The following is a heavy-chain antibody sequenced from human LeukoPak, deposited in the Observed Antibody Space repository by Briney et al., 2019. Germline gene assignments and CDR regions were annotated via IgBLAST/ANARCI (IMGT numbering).Heavy chain of an antibody. Sequence: ASVKVSCKASGYTFIGHYIQWVRQAPGEGLEWMGWIHPSSGGTNYAQKFQGRVTMTRDTSISTAYMELSRLRSDDTAVYYCARDRDSGSYYDFDYWGQGTLVTVSS. D-gene: IGHD1-26*01. CDR3: ARDRDSGSYYDFDY. J-gene: IGHJ4*02. V-gene: IGHV1-2*02. CDR1: GYTFIGHY. CDR2: IHPSSGGT.